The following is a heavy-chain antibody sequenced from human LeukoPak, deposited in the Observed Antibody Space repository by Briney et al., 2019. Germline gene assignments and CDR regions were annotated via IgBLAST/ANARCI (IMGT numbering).Heavy chain of an antibody. CDR3: AKISGSSWYILPFDY. V-gene: IGHV3-33*06. Sequence: GRSLRLSCAASGFTFSSYGMHWVRQAPGKGLEWVAVIWYDGSNKYYADSVKGRFTISRDNSKNTLYLQMNSLRAEDTAVYYCAKISGSSWYILPFDYWGQGTLVTVSS. CDR1: GFTFSSYG. CDR2: IWYDGSNK. D-gene: IGHD6-13*01. J-gene: IGHJ4*02.